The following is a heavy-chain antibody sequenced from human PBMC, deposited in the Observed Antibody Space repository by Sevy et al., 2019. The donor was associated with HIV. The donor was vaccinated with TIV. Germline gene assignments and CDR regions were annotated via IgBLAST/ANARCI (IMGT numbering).Heavy chain of an antibody. V-gene: IGHV3-11*06. J-gene: IGHJ3*02. D-gene: IGHD6-19*01. CDR1: GFTFSDYY. CDR2: ISSSSSYT. CDR3: ARFGSVSSGWYRNAFDI. Sequence: LGGSLRLSCAASGFTFSDYYMSWIRQAPGKGLEWVSYISSSSSYTNYADSVKGRFTISRDNAKNSLYLQMNSLRAEDTAVYYCARFGSVSSGWYRNAFDIWGQGTMVTVSS.